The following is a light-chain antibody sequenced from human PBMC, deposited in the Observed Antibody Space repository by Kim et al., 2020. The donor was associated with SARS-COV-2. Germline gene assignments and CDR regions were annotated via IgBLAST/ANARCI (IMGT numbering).Light chain of an antibody. CDR3: QQFGSSFT. CDR1: QSVSSSH. J-gene: IGKJ3*01. Sequence: EIVLRQSPGTLSLSPGERATISCRASQSVSSSHLAWYQQKPGQAPRLLLSRASSRATGIPDRFSGSGSGTDFTLTISRLEPEDFAVYYCQQFGSSFTFGQGTKVDIK. V-gene: IGKV3-20*01. CDR2: RAS.